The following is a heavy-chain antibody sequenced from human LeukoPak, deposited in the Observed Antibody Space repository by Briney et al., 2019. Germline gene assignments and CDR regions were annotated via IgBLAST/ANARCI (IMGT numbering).Heavy chain of an antibody. J-gene: IGHJ5*02. CDR2: IYHSGST. CDR1: GGSISSGGYS. Sequence: SETLSLTCAVSGGSISSGGYSWSWIRQPPGKGQEWIGYIYHSGSTYYNPSLKSRVTISVDRSKNQFSLKLSSVTAADTAVYYCARDIRLWPGYSYGPGWFDPWGQGTLVTVSS. CDR3: ARDIRLWPGYSYGPGWFDP. D-gene: IGHD5-18*01. V-gene: IGHV4-30-2*01.